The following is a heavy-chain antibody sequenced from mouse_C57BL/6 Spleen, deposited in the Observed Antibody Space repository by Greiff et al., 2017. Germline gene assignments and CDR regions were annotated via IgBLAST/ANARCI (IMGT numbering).Heavy chain of an antibody. CDR2: INYDGSST. V-gene: IGHV5-16*01. CDR1: GFTFSDYY. J-gene: IGHJ1*03. Sequence: EVKLVESEGGLVQPGSSMKLSCTASGFTFSDYYMAWVRQVPEKGLEWVANINYDGSSTYYLDSLKSRFIISRDNAKNILYLQMSSLKSEDTATYYCARDRTVVAKEDWYFDVWGTGTTVTVSS. CDR3: ARDRTVVAKEDWYFDV. D-gene: IGHD1-1*01.